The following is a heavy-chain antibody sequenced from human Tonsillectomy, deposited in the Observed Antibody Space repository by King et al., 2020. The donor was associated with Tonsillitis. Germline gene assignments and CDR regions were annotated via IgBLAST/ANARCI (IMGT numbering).Heavy chain of an antibody. Sequence: VQLVESGGGLAQPGGSLRLSCSASGFTFSSDAMSWVRQAPGKGRECVSDIRGSGVSTYSAHSGKGRVTISIDNSKNTLYLQMNSLGTDDTAIYFCAGVDCRGGSCYPFYFDFWGQGTLVTVSS. D-gene: IGHD2-15*01. J-gene: IGHJ4*02. CDR2: IRGSGVST. CDR1: GFTFSSDA. V-gene: IGHV3-23*04. CDR3: AGVDCRGGSCYPFYFDF.